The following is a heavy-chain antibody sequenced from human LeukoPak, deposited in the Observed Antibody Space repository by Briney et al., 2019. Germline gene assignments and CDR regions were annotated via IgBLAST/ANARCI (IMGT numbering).Heavy chain of an antibody. Sequence: GGSLRLSCAASGFTFSSYSMNWVRPAPGKGLEWVSSISSSSSYIYYADSVKGRFTISRDDAKNSLYLQMNSLRAEDTAVYYCASAPGGGYLKNFDYWGQGTLVTVSS. CDR1: GFTFSSYS. V-gene: IGHV3-21*01. CDR3: ASAPGGGYLKNFDY. J-gene: IGHJ4*02. CDR2: ISSSSSYI. D-gene: IGHD5-12*01.